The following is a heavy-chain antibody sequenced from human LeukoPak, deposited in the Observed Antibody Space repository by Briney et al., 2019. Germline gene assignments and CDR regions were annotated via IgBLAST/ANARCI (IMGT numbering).Heavy chain of an antibody. J-gene: IGHJ4*02. CDR3: VGVVPAAIY. V-gene: IGHV3-30*03. CDR1: GFTFSSYG. Sequence: QPGGSLRLSCAASGFTFSSYGMHWVRQAPGKGLEWVAVISYDGSNKYYADSVKGRFTISRDNSKNTLYLQMNSLRAEDTAVYYCVGVVPAAIYWGQGTLVTVSS. D-gene: IGHD2-2*01. CDR2: ISYDGSNK.